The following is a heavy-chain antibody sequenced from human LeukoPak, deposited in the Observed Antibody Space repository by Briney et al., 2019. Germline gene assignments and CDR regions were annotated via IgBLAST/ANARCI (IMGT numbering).Heavy chain of an antibody. CDR3: ARDPRWLTPDCTSTSCYENYFDP. Sequence: SETLSLTRGVSGYSISSDYQWAWIRQSPGKGLEWIGIIYHSGSAHYTPSLKSRVTISVETSKNQFSLNMYSVTAADTAVYYCARDPRWLTPDCTSTSCYENYFDPWGQGTLVTVSS. V-gene: IGHV4-38-2*02. CDR2: IYHSGSA. J-gene: IGHJ5*02. D-gene: IGHD2-2*01. CDR1: GYSISSDYQ.